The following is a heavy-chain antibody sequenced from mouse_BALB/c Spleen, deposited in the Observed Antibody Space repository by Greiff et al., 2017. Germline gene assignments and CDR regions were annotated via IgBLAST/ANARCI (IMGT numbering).Heavy chain of an antibody. CDR2: ISSGGST. CDR3: ARSRYGNSDYWYFDV. Sequence: EVKVVESGGGLVKPGGSLKLSCAASGFTFSSYAMSWVRQTPEKRLEWVASISSGGSTYYPDSVKGRFTISRDNARNILYLQMSSLRSEDTAMYYCARSRYGNSDYWYFDVWGAGTTVTVSS. V-gene: IGHV5-6-5*01. CDR1: GFTFSSYA. D-gene: IGHD1-1*01. J-gene: IGHJ1*01.